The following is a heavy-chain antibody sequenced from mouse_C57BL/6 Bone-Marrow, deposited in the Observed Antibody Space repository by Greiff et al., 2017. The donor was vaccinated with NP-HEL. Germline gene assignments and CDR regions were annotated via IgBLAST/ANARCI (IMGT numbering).Heavy chain of an antibody. CDR1: GFTFSSYG. V-gene: IGHV5-6*02. Sequence: EVKLVESGGDLVKPGGSLKLSCAASGFTFSSYGMSWVRQTPDKRLEWVATISSGGSYTYYPDSVKGRVTISRDNAKNTLYLQMSSLKSEDTAMYYCARDYYGSSYGGYWGQGTTLTVSS. CDR3: ARDYYGSSYGGY. J-gene: IGHJ2*01. CDR2: ISSGGSYT. D-gene: IGHD1-1*01.